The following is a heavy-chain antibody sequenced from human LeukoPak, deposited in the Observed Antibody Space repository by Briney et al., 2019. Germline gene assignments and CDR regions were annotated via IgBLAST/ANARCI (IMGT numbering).Heavy chain of an antibody. Sequence: GGALRLSCAASAFTFSDHSMNWVRQAPGEGREWISYIDTSSSTMYYAHSVMGRFTISRDNAKDSLYLQMNSLTDEDTAVYYCAREDDSWGPNNLDLWGQGTMVTVSS. V-gene: IGHV3-48*02. CDR1: AFTFSDHS. J-gene: IGHJ3*01. CDR3: AREDDSWGPNNLDL. D-gene: IGHD7-27*01. CDR2: IDTSSSTM.